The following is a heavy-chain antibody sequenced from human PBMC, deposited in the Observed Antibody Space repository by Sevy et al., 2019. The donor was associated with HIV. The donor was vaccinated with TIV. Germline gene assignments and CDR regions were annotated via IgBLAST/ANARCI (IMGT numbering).Heavy chain of an antibody. CDR2: IYTSGST. D-gene: IGHD6-13*01. V-gene: IGHV4-4*07. CDR3: ARGVAAAAGTRHYYYYMDV. CDR1: GGSISSYY. Sequence: SETLSLTCTVSGGSISSYYWSWIRQPAGKGLEWIGRIYTSGSTNYNPSLKSRVIMSVDTSKNQFSLKLSSVTAADTAVYYCARGVAAAAGTRHYYYYMDVWGKGTTVTVSS. J-gene: IGHJ6*03.